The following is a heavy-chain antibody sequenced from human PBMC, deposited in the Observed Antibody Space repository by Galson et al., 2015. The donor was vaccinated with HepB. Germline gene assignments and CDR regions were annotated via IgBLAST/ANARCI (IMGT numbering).Heavy chain of an antibody. CDR1: GYSISSSNW. Sequence: LSLTCAVSGYSISSSNWWGWIRQPPGKGLEWIGYIYYSGSIYYNPSLKSRVTMSVDTSKNQFSLKLSSVTAVDTAVYYCARTPLVVVAAKISFDIWGQGTMVTVSS. CDR3: ARTPLVVVAAKISFDI. D-gene: IGHD2-15*01. V-gene: IGHV4-28*02. CDR2: IYYSGSI. J-gene: IGHJ3*02.